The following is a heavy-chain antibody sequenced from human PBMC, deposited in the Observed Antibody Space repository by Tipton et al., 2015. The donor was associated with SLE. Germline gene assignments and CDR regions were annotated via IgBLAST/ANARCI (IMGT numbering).Heavy chain of an antibody. D-gene: IGHD4-17*01. CDR2: IYHSGNT. CDR3: ARDGGVGDYGDDLAEFFQH. CDR1: GGSISNYS. V-gene: IGHV4-59*12. J-gene: IGHJ1*01. Sequence: GLVKPSETLSLTCTVSGGSISNYSWSWIRQPPGKGLEWIGSIYHSGNTYSNPSLKSRVTISVDTSKNQFSLRLSSVTAADTAVYYCARDGGVGDYGDDLAEFFQHWGQGTLVAVSS.